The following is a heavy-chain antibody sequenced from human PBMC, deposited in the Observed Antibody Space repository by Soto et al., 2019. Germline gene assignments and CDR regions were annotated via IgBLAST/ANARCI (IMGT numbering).Heavy chain of an antibody. CDR3: ARPTYYHDSSGPPAY. Sequence: PRGSLRLSCAASGFTFSTYSMNWVRQAPWKGLEWVSYISSSSSTIVYTDSVKGRFTVSRDNAKNSLYLQMNSLRAGDTAVYYYARPTYYHDSSGPPAYWRQGILVIVSS. J-gene: IGHJ4*02. D-gene: IGHD3-22*01. CDR1: GFTFSTYS. CDR2: ISSSSSTI. V-gene: IGHV3-48*01.